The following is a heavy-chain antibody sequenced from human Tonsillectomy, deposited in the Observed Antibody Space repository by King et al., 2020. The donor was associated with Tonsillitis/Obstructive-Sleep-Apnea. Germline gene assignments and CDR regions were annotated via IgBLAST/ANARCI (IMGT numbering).Heavy chain of an antibody. CDR3: ARDMSDQIEYSSSLASSDY. D-gene: IGHD6-6*01. V-gene: IGHV1-46*01. CDR2: INPSGGST. J-gene: IGHJ4*02. Sequence: VQLVESGAEVKKPGASVKVSCKASGYTFTSYYIHCVRQAPGQGLEWMGIINPSGGSTSYAQKFQGRVTMTRDTSTSTVYMELSSLRSEDTAVYYCARDMSDQIEYSSSLASSDYWGQGTLVTVSS. CDR1: GYTFTSYY.